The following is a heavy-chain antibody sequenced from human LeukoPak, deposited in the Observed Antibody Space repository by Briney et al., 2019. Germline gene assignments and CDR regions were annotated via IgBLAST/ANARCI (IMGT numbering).Heavy chain of an antibody. D-gene: IGHD3-10*01. J-gene: IGHJ6*03. CDR3: ARESTGIMGYYYYYYSIDV. Sequence: SQTLSLTCTVSGGSISSGNYYWSWIRQPAGKGLEWIGRISTIWSANYNPSLKSRVTVSVDTSKNQFSLNLSSVTAADTAVYYCARESTGIMGYYYYYYSIDVWGIGTTVTISS. CDR1: GGSISSGNYY. V-gene: IGHV4-61*02. CDR2: ISTIWSA.